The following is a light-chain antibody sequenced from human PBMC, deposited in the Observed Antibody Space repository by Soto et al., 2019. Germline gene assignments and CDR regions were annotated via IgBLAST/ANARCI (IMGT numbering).Light chain of an antibody. J-gene: IGKJ4*01. CDR2: GAS. V-gene: IGKV3-20*01. Sequence: VVWTQSPGTLSLSPGETVTLSCTARESIYKTYVAWYQQKPGQPTRRLIPGASDRAPGIPDRFSGSGSGTDFFLTIGRLEPEDVAVYYCQQHGGSISFGGGARVEHK. CDR3: QQHGGSIS. CDR1: ESIYKTY.